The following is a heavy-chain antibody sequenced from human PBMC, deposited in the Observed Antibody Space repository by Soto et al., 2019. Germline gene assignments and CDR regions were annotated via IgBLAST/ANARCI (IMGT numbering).Heavy chain of an antibody. CDR3: AKYRPHFHY. Sequence: GGALRLSCAASRFTFSSHYMHWVRQAPGKGLDWVSATSRSGGSTYYADSVKGRFTISRDNSKNTLYLQMNSLRAEDTAVYYCAKYRPHFHYWGQGTLVTVSS. V-gene: IGHV3-23*01. D-gene: IGHD3-16*02. CDR2: TSRSGGST. CDR1: RFTFSSHY. J-gene: IGHJ4*02.